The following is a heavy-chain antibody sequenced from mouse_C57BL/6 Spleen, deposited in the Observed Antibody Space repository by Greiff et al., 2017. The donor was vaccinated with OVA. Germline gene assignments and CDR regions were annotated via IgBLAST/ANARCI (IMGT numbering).Heavy chain of an antibody. J-gene: IGHJ4*01. D-gene: IGHD1-1*01. CDR1: GYTFTDYY. Sequence: VKLMESGAELVRPGASVKLSCKASGYTFTDYYINWVKQRPGQGLEWIARIYPGSGNTYYNEKFKGKATLTAEKSSSTAYMQLSSLTSEDSAVYFCARRGAVVARYAMDYWGQGTSVTVSS. CDR2: IYPGSGNT. V-gene: IGHV1-76*01. CDR3: ARRGAVVARYAMDY.